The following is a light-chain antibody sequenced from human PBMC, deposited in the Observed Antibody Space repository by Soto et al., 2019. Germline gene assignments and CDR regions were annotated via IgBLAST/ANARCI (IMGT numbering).Light chain of an antibody. CDR1: QSVSSSY. CDR3: QQYGSSGT. CDR2: GAS. J-gene: IGKJ1*01. V-gene: IGKV3-20*01. Sequence: EVLMTQSPDTLSLSPGERATLSCRASQSVSSSYLAWYQQKPGQAPRLLIYGASSRATGIPDRFSGSGSGTDFTLTISRLEPEDFAVYYCQQYGSSGTFGQVTKAEIK.